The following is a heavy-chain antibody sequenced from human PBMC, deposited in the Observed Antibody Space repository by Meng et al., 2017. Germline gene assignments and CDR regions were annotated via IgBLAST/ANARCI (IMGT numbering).Heavy chain of an antibody. J-gene: IGHJ4*02. V-gene: IGHV6-1*01. CDR3: ASGWSMFQT. Sequence: QLHQSGPGLMKPSQTLSLTCAISGDTVSSDIAAWNWIRQSPSRGLEWLGRTYYRSKWYNDFAVSVKSRIIINPDTSKNHFSLQLNSVAPEDTAVYYCASGWSMFQTWGQGTLVTVSS. CDR1: GDTVSSDIAA. CDR2: TYYRSKWYN. D-gene: IGHD3-10*02.